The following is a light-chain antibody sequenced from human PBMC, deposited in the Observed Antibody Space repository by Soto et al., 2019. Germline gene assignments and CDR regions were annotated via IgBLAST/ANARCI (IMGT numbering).Light chain of an antibody. Sequence: QSALTKPRSVSGSPGQSVTISCTGTSSDVGVYNYVSWYQQYPGKAPKIMINDVSKRPSGVPDRFSGSKSDNTASLTISGLQAEDEADYYCCSYAGSYTFVFGIGTKVTVL. V-gene: IGLV2-11*01. CDR2: DVS. CDR3: CSYAGSYTFV. CDR1: SSDVGVYNY. J-gene: IGLJ1*01.